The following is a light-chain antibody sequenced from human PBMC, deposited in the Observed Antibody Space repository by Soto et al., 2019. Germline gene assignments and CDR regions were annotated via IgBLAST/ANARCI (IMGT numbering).Light chain of an antibody. CDR2: GAS. CDR1: QSVSSSY. V-gene: IGKV3-20*01. J-gene: IGKJ2*01. Sequence: EIVLTQSPGTLSLSPGVRATLACRASQSVSSSYLAWYQQNPDQAPRLLIYGASSSATAIPDRFSGSGSGTDFTLTISRLEPEDFAVYYCQQYGSSPSTFGQGTKLET. CDR3: QQYGSSPST.